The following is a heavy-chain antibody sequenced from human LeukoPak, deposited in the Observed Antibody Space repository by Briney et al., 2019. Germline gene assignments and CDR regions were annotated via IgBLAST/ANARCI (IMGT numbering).Heavy chain of an antibody. CDR3: ARRTSDYGGNYYYFDH. CDR1: GYTFTSSG. J-gene: IGHJ4*02. V-gene: IGHV1-18*01. CDR2: ISAYNGNT. Sequence: ASVKVSCKASGYTFTSSGISRGRQAPGQGLEWRGWISAYNGNTNYAQKLQGRVTMTTDTSTSTAYMELRSLRSDDTAVYYCARRTSDYGGNYYYFDHWGQGTLVTVSS. D-gene: IGHD4-23*01.